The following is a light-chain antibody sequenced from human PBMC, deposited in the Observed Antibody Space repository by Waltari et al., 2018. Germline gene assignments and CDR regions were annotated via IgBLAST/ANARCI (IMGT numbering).Light chain of an antibody. Sequence: EIVMTQSPGTLCLSPGQRATLHCRASQSVNSNLAWYQQKPGQAPRFLMDADSTRASGVPDRFSVSGSGTDFTLTISSLQSEDFAIYYCQQYGGWPRTFGQGTKVEI. CDR1: QSVNSN. V-gene: IGKV3-15*01. CDR3: QQYGGWPRT. CDR2: ADS. J-gene: IGKJ1*01.